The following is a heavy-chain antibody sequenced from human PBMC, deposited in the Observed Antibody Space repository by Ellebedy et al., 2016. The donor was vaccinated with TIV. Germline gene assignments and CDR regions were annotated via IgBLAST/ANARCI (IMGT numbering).Heavy chain of an antibody. D-gene: IGHD1-7*01. CDR2: IRFDGNNK. Sequence: GGSLRLSCAASGFTFKSHGMHWVRQAPGKGLEWVAFIRFDGNNKYYADSVKGRFTISRDNSKDTLYLQMTSLRVDDTAVYYCAKDMGQLELRNGMDVWGQGTTVTVSS. J-gene: IGHJ6*02. CDR3: AKDMGQLELRNGMDV. CDR1: GFTFKSHG. V-gene: IGHV3-30*02.